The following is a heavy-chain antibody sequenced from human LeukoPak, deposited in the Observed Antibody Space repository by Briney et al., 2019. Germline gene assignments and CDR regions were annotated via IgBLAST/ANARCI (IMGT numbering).Heavy chain of an antibody. V-gene: IGHV3-66*01. D-gene: IGHD3-22*01. CDR2: IYSGGST. J-gene: IGHJ4*02. CDR3: AREGRHYYDSSGYFDY. Sequence: GGSLRLSCAASGFTVSSNYMSWVRQAPGKGLEWVSVIYSGGSTYYADSVKGRFTISRDNSKNTLYLQMNSLRAEDTAVYYCAREGRHYYDSSGYFDYWGQGTLVTVSS. CDR1: GFTVSSNY.